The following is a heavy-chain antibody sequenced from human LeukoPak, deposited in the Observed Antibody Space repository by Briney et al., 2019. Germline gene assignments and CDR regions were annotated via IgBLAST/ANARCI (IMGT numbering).Heavy chain of an antibody. CDR3: ARARRDTGFCSSTSCILYFDY. CDR1: GDSVSSNSAA. J-gene: IGHJ4*02. V-gene: IGHV6-1*01. D-gene: IGHD2-2*01. Sequence: SQTLSLTCAISGDSVSSNSAAWYWIRQSPSRGLEWLGRTYYRSKWFNDYAVSVKSRITINSDTSKNLLFLQLNSVTPEDTAVYYCARARRDTGFCSSTSCILYFDYWGQGTLVTVSS. CDR2: TYYRSKWFN.